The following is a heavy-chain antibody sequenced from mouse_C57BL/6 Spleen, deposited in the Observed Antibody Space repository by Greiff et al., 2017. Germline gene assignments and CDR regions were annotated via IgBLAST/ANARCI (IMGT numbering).Heavy chain of an antibody. CDR1: GYTFTSYW. V-gene: IGHV1-7*01. CDR3: ACSLGGNYFHV. CDR2: INPSSGYT. Sequence: HVQLQQSGAELAKPGASVTLSCKASGYTFTSYWMHWVKQRPGQGLEWIGYINPSSGYTKYNQKFKDKATLTADKSSSTAYMQLSSLTYENSAVYCCACSLGGNYFHVWGTGTTVTDSS. J-gene: IGHJ1*03. D-gene: IGHD2-1*01.